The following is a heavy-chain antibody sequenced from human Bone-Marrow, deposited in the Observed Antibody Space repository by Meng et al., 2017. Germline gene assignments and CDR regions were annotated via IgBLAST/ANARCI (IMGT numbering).Heavy chain of an antibody. Sequence: GESLKISCAASGFSFTKTWMTWVRQAPGKGLEWVGCIKSKTDGGKVDYAAPVKGRFSISRDDSKTTLYLQMNGLVTEDTAVYYCTTEASGNYGTDYWGQGTLVTVSS. D-gene: IGHD1-26*01. CDR3: TTEASGNYGTDY. J-gene: IGHJ4*02. V-gene: IGHV3-15*01. CDR2: IKSKTDGGKV. CDR1: GFSFTKTW.